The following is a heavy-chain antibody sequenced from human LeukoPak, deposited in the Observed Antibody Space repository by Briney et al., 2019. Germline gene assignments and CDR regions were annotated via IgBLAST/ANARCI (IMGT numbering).Heavy chain of an antibody. V-gene: IGHV3-30*04. CDR1: GFTFSSYA. J-gene: IGHJ4*02. Sequence: GGSLRLSCAASGFTFSSYAMHWVRQAPGKGLEWVAVISYDGSNKYYADSVKGRFTISRDNSKNTLYLQMNSLRAEDTAVYYCAKDWGGYYPYYWGQGTLVTVSS. D-gene: IGHD3-16*01. CDR3: AKDWGGYYPYY. CDR2: ISYDGSNK.